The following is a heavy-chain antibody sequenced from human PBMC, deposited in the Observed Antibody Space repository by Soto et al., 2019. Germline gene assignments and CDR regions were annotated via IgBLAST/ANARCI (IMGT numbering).Heavy chain of an antibody. CDR2: ISSSSSTI. D-gene: IGHD1-26*01. CDR3: ASGSSFTFDY. J-gene: IGHJ4*02. Sequence: EVQLVESGGGLVQPGGSLRLSCAASGFTFSSYSMNWVRQAPGKGLEWVSYISSSSSTIYYADSVKGRLTISRDNAKNSLYLQMNSLRAEDTAVYYCASGSSFTFDYWGQGTLVTVSS. V-gene: IGHV3-48*01. CDR1: GFTFSSYS.